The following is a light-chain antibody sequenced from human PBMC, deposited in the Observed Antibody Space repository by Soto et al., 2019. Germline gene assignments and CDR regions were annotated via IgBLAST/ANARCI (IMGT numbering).Light chain of an antibody. Sequence: AIQLTQSPSSLSAFVGDRVTITCRASQGISSYLAWYQQKPGKAPKLLIYAASTLQSGVPSRFSGSGSGTDFTLTISCLQSEDFATYYCQQYYSYPRTFGQGTKLDI. CDR1: QGISSY. CDR2: AAS. CDR3: QQYYSYPRT. J-gene: IGKJ1*01. V-gene: IGKV1-8*01.